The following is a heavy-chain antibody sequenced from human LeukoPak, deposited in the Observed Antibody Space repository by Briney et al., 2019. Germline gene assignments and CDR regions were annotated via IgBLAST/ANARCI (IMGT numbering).Heavy chain of an antibody. Sequence: SETLSLTCAVYGGSFSGYYWSWVRQPPGKGLEWIGEINHSGSTNYNASLTSGVTISVDTSKNQFSLNLSSVTAADTAVYYCARGDVDTAMVPFDYWGQGTLVTVSS. V-gene: IGHV4-34*01. CDR2: INHSGST. J-gene: IGHJ4*02. D-gene: IGHD5-18*01. CDR1: GGSFSGYY. CDR3: ARGDVDTAMVPFDY.